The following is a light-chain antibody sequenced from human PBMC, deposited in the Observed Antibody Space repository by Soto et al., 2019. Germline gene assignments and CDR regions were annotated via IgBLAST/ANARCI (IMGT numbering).Light chain of an antibody. Sequence: VLTQSPGTLSLSPWERVTLSCRASQSVSNNYLAWYQQKAGQAPRLLIYAASTRATGIPARFSGSGSGTEFTLTIRSLQSEDFAVYYCQQYSIWRTFGQGTKVDI. V-gene: IGKV3-15*01. CDR1: QSVSNN. CDR3: QQYSIWRT. J-gene: IGKJ1*01. CDR2: AAS.